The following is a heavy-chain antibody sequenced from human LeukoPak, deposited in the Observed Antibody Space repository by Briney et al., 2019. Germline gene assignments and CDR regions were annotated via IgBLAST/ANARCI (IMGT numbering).Heavy chain of an antibody. V-gene: IGHV4-39*07. Sequence: SETLSLTCTVSGGSISSSSYYWGWIRQPPGKGLEWIGSIYYSGSTYYNPSLKSRVTISVDTSKNQFSLKLSSVTAADTAVYYCARGSCSSTSCYTASWFDPWGQGTLVTVSS. CDR1: GGSISSSSYY. D-gene: IGHD2-2*02. CDR2: IYYSGST. J-gene: IGHJ5*02. CDR3: ARGSCSSTSCYTASWFDP.